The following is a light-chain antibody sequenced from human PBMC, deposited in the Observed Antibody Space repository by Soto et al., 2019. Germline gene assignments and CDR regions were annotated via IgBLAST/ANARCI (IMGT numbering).Light chain of an antibody. Sequence: QSVVTQPPSVSAAPRQRVTISCSGGTSNIGNNAVNWYQQLPGKAPKLLIYHDDLLPSGVSDRFSGSKSGTSASLAISGLQAEDEADYYCGSWDSSLSAYVFGTGTKVTVL. CDR1: TSNIGNNA. CDR3: GSWDSSLSAYV. V-gene: IGLV1-36*01. CDR2: HDD. J-gene: IGLJ1*01.